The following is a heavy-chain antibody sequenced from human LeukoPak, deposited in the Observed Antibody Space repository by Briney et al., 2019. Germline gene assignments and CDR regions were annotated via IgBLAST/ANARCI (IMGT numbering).Heavy chain of an antibody. Sequence: ASVKVSCKASGGTFSSYAISWVRQAPGQGLEWMGWINPNSGGTNYAQKFQGRVTMTRDTSISTAYMELSRLRSDDTAVYYCAREGIAAAGPQNWFDPWGQGTLVTVSS. D-gene: IGHD6-13*01. CDR2: INPNSGGT. CDR1: GGTFSSYA. V-gene: IGHV1-2*02. J-gene: IGHJ5*02. CDR3: AREGIAAAGPQNWFDP.